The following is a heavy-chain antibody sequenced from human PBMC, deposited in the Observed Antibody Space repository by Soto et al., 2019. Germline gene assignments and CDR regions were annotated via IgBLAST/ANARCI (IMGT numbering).Heavy chain of an antibody. D-gene: IGHD4-17*01. J-gene: IGHJ6*02. CDR2: INSDGSST. V-gene: IGHV3-74*01. CDR3: ARDLLRWPDYYYGMDV. CDR1: GFTFSSYW. Sequence: GGSLRLSCAASGFTFSSYWMHWVRQAPGKGLVWVSRINSDGSSTSYADSVKGRFTISRDNAKNALYLQMNSLRAEDTAVYYCARDLLRWPDYYYGMDVWGQGTTVTVSS.